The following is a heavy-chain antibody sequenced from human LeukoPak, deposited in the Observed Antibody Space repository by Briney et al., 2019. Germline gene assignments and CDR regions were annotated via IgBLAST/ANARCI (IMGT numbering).Heavy chain of an antibody. Sequence: SGGSLRLSCAASGFTFSSYSMNWVRQAPGKGLEWVSSISSSSSYIYYADSVKGRFTISRDNAKNSLYLQMNSLRAEDTAVYYCARPLTTVAYGDDAFDIWGQGTMVTVSS. CDR3: ARPLTTVAYGDDAFDI. CDR2: ISSSSSYI. J-gene: IGHJ3*02. CDR1: GFTFSSYS. V-gene: IGHV3-21*01. D-gene: IGHD4-23*01.